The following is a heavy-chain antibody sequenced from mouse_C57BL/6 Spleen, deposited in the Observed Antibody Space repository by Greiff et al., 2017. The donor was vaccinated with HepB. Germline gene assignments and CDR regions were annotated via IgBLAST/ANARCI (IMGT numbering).Heavy chain of an antibody. V-gene: IGHV1-82*01. CDR3: ARVDQGWYFDV. CDR2: IYPGDGDT. J-gene: IGHJ1*03. CDR1: GYAFSSSW. Sequence: VQLQQSGPELVKPGASVKISCKASGYAFSSSWMNWVKQRPGKGLEWIGRIYPGDGDTNYNGKFKGKATLTADKSASTAYMQLSSLASEDSAVYFCARVDQGWYFDVWGTGTTVTVSS.